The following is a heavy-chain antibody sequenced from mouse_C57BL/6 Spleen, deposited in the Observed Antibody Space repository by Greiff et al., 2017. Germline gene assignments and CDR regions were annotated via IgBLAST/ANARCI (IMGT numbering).Heavy chain of an antibody. D-gene: IGHD3-2*02. CDR1: GFSLTSYG. Sequence: VQRVESGPGLVQPSQSLSITCTVSGFSLTSYGVHWVRQSPGKGLEWLGVIWSGGSTDYNAAFISRLSISKDNSKSQVFFKMNSLQADDTAIYYCARRGAQATLDYWGQGTTLTVSS. CDR3: ARRGAQATLDY. J-gene: IGHJ2*01. V-gene: IGHV2-2*01. CDR2: IWSGGST.